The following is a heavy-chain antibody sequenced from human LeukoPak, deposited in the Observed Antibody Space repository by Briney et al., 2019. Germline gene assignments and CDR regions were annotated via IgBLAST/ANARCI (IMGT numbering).Heavy chain of an antibody. Sequence: GGSLRLSCAVSEFPFSKAWMSWVRQAPGKGLEWVSAISGSGGSTYYADSVKGRFTISRDNSKNTLYLQMNSLRAEDTAVYYCAKYYDGSAFDIWGQGTMVTVSS. D-gene: IGHD3-22*01. CDR1: EFPFSKAW. CDR3: AKYYDGSAFDI. CDR2: ISGSGGST. J-gene: IGHJ3*02. V-gene: IGHV3-23*01.